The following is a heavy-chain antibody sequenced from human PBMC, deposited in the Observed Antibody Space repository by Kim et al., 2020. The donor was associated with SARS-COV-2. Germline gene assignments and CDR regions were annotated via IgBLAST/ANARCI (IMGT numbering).Heavy chain of an antibody. CDR1: GGSFSGYY. CDR3: ALENRYSSGWRDY. CDR2: INHSGST. Sequence: SETLSLTCAVYGGSFSGYYWSWIRQPPGKGLEWIGEINHSGSTNYNPSLKSRVTISVDTSKNQFSLKLSSVTAADTAVYYCALENRYSSGWRDYWGQGTLVTVSS. V-gene: IGHV4-34*01. D-gene: IGHD6-19*01. J-gene: IGHJ4*02.